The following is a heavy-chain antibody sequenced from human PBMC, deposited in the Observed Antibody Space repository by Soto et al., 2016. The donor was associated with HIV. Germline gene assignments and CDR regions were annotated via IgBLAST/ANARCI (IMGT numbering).Heavy chain of an antibody. CDR2: IYYSGNT. J-gene: IGHJ4*02. CDR3: GSSMAGLYFDY. V-gene: IGHV4-39*01. Sequence: QLQLQESGPGLVKPSETLSLTCTVSGGSISSNSYFWDWIRQPPGKSLEWIGSIYYSGNTYYNPSLKSRITISVDTSKNQFSLKLSSVTAADTAVYYCGSSMAGLYFDYVGQGILIAVSS. CDR1: GGSISSNSYF. D-gene: IGHD6-19*01.